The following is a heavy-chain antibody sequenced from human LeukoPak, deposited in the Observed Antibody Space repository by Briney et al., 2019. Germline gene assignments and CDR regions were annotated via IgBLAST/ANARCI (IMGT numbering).Heavy chain of an antibody. CDR1: GYTFTGYY. CDR3: ARQLSDSYTDLGY. V-gene: IGHV1-2*02. J-gene: IGHJ4*02. D-gene: IGHD2-21*02. Sequence: ASVKVSCKASGYTFTGYYMHWLRQAPGQGLEWMGRINPDSGGTSYAQRSQGRVTMIRDTSFNTAYMEVSRLTSDDTAVYYCARQLSDSYTDLGYWGQGTLVTVSS. CDR2: INPDSGGT.